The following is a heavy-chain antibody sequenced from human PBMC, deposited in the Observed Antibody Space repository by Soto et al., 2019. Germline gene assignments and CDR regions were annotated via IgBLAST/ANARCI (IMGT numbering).Heavy chain of an antibody. CDR2: ISPGSRYP. D-gene: IGHD2-15*01. Sequence: GSLRLSCAASGFTFSSYAMSWVRQAPGKGLEWLSYISPGSRYPAYADSVKGRFTISRDNAKRSLYLQMMSLTAEDTAIYYCVRGGGGGLFDPWGQGTMVTVSS. CDR1: GFTFSSYA. J-gene: IGHJ5*02. CDR3: VRGGGGGLFDP. V-gene: IGHV3-21*05.